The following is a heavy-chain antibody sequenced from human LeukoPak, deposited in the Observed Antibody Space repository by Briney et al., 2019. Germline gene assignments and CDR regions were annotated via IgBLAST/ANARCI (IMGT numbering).Heavy chain of an antibody. D-gene: IGHD3-22*01. CDR2: IYHSGST. CDR3: ARDNGRGYYFYWYFDL. Sequence: SETLSLACTVSGYSISSGYYWGWIRQPPGKGLEWIGTIYHSGSTYYNPSLKSRVTISVDTSKNQFSLKLSSVTAADTAVYYCARDNGRGYYFYWYFDLWGRGTLVTVSS. V-gene: IGHV4-38-2*02. CDR1: GYSISSGYY. J-gene: IGHJ2*01.